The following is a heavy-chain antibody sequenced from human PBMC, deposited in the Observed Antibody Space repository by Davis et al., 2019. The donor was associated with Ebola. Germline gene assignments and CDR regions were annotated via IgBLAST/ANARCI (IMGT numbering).Heavy chain of an antibody. Sequence: AASVKVSCKASGYTFTSYGISWVRQAPGQGLEWMGWISAYNGNTNYAQKLQGRVTMTTDTSTSTAYMELRSLRSEDTAVYYCARDGQPNYYYYGMDVWGQGTTVTVSS. CDR1: GYTFTSYG. CDR3: ARDGQPNYYYYGMDV. CDR2: ISAYNGNT. D-gene: IGHD1-1*01. J-gene: IGHJ6*02. V-gene: IGHV1-18*01.